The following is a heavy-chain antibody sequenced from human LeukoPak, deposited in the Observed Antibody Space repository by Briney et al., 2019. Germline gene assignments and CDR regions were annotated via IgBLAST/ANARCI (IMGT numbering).Heavy chain of an antibody. CDR3: ARDIGGSYTAIDY. D-gene: IGHD1-26*01. J-gene: IGHJ4*02. CDR2: ISSSSAHI. Sequence: GGSLRLSCAASGFAFSSYAVTGVRQAPGKGLEWVSFISSSSAHINYADSVKGRFTISRDNPRNSLYLQMNSLRAEDTAVYYCARDIGGSYTAIDYWGQGTLVTVSS. V-gene: IGHV3-21*01. CDR1: GFAFSSYA.